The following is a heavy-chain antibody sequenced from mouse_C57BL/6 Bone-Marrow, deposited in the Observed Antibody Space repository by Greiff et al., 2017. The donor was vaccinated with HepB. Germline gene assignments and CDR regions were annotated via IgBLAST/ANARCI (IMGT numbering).Heavy chain of an antibody. CDR2: IGPGSGST. CDR1: GYTFTDYY. V-gene: IGHV1-77*01. D-gene: IGHD1-1*01. Sequence: VQLQQSGAELVKPGASVKISCKASGYTFTDYYINWVKQRPGQGLEWIGKIGPGSGSTYYNEKFKGKATLTADKSSSTAYMQLSSLTSEDSAVYFCARIRDYYGSSYDWYFDVWGTGTTVTVSS. J-gene: IGHJ1*03. CDR3: ARIRDYYGSSYDWYFDV.